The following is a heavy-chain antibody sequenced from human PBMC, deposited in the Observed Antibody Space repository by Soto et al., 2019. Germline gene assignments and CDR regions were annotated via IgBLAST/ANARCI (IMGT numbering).Heavy chain of an antibody. J-gene: IGHJ6*02. V-gene: IGHV4-59*01. CDR1: GGSISSYY. Sequence: LSLTCTVSGGSISSYYWSWIRQPPGKGLEWIGYIYYSGSTNYNPSLKSRVTISVDTSKNQFSLKLSSVTAADTAAYYCAREGRYSSSSEAAYYYYYGMDVWGQGTTVTVSS. CDR3: AREGRYSSSSEAAYYYYYGMDV. CDR2: IYYSGST. D-gene: IGHD6-6*01.